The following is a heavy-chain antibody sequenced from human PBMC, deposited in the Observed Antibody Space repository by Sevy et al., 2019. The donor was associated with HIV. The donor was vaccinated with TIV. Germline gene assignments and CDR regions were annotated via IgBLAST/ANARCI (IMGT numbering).Heavy chain of an antibody. Sequence: GGSLRLSCVASGFIFSGYDMHWVRQAPGKGLEWVTSVSYEGSTRNYAASVEGRFTISRDRSKNTLYLQMNTLSPDDTAIYYCARGGAARGRWFDPWGQGTLVTVSS. CDR3: ARGGAARGRWFDP. J-gene: IGHJ5*02. CDR1: GFIFSGYD. CDR2: VSYEGSTR. V-gene: IGHV3-30-3*01. D-gene: IGHD6-6*01.